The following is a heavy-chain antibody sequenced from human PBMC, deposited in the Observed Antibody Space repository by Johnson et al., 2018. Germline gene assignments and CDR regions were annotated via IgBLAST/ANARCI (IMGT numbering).Heavy chain of an antibody. J-gene: IGHJ1*01. Sequence: EVQLVESGGGLVQPGGSLRLSCAASGFTFSSYSMNWVRQAPGKGLEWVSSISSSSSTIYYADSVKGRFIISRDNSKNTLYLQMNSLRAEDTAVYYCARDERRWNYPYFQHWGQGTLVTVSS. CDR3: ARDERRWNYPYFQH. CDR2: ISSSSSTI. D-gene: IGHD1-7*01. V-gene: IGHV3-48*01. CDR1: GFTFSSYS.